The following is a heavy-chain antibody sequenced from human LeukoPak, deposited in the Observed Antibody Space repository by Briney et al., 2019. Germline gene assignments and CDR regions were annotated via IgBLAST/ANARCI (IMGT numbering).Heavy chain of an antibody. CDR2: ISYDGSNK. D-gene: IGHD6-19*01. J-gene: IGHJ4*02. CDR3: ARLAVAANTGVY. Sequence: PGRSLRLSCAASGFTFSSYAMHWVRQAPGQGLEWVAVISYDGSNKYYADSVKGRFTISRDNSKNTLYLQMNSLRAEDTAVYYCARLAVAANTGVYWGQGTLVTVSS. V-gene: IGHV3-30*04. CDR1: GFTFSSYA.